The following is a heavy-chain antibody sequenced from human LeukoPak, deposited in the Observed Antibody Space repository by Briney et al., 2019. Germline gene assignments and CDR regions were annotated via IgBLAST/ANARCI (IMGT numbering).Heavy chain of an antibody. V-gene: IGHV4-59*08. CDR1: GGSISSYY. CDR2: IYYSGST. Sequence: SETLSLTCTVSGGSISSYYWSWIRQPPGKGLEWPGDIYYSGSTNYNPSLKSRVTISVDTSKNQFSLKLSSVTAADTAVYYCARLRYYDSSGYYDFDYWGQGTLVTVSS. CDR3: ARLRYYDSSGYYDFDY. D-gene: IGHD3-22*01. J-gene: IGHJ4*02.